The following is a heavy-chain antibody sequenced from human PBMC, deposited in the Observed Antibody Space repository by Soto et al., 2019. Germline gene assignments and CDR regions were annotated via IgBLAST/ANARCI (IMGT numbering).Heavy chain of an antibody. CDR1: GYTFSNYW. D-gene: IGHD4-17*01. V-gene: IGHV5-10-1*03. CDR2: LDPSDGFT. J-gene: IGHJ3*02. CDR3: ARQRGAVTHAFEI. Sequence: EVQLVQSGAELKKPGESLRISCTGSGYTFSNYWISWVRQMPGKGLEWMGRLDPSDGFTSYSPSFQGHVTISTDKSISAAYLQWSSLKASDTAMYYCARQRGAVTHAFEIWGHGTMVIVSS.